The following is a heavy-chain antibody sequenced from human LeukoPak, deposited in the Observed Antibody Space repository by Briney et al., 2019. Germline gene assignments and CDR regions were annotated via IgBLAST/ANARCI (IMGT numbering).Heavy chain of an antibody. D-gene: IGHD2-15*01. V-gene: IGHV1-8*01. CDR3: ARVPAARDFGY. Sequence: GASVRVSCKASGYTFTNYDINWVRPATGQGLEWMGWMNPYSGNTGYAQKFQGRATMTRNTSINTAYIELSSLESEDTAVYYCARVPAARDFGYWGQGTPVIVSS. CDR2: MNPYSGNT. J-gene: IGHJ4*02. CDR1: GYTFTNYD.